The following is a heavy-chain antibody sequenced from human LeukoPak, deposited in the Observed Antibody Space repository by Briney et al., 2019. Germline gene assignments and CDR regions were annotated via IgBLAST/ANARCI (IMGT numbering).Heavy chain of an antibody. CDR3: ARLFYNWNGADY. CDR1: GGSISSGGYY. Sequence: PSETLSLTCTVSGGSISSGGYYWGWIRQPPGKGLEWIGTIYYIGSTYYNPSLKCRVTISVDTSKNQFSLKLTSVTAADTAVYYCARLFYNWNGADYWGQGTLVTVSS. CDR2: IYYIGST. D-gene: IGHD1-20*01. V-gene: IGHV4-39*01. J-gene: IGHJ4*02.